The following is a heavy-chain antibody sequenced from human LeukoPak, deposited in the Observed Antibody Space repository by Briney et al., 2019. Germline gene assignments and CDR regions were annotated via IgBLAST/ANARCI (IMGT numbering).Heavy chain of an antibody. CDR1: GGSISSYY. CDR3: ARHAPIAAAGIPPFDY. CDR2: IYNSGST. J-gene: IGHJ4*02. D-gene: IGHD6-13*01. V-gene: IGHV4-59*08. Sequence: SETLSLTCTVSGGSISSYYWSWIRQPPGKGLEWIGYIYNSGSTNYNPSLKSRVTISVDTSKNQFSLKLSSVTAADTAVYYGARHAPIAAAGIPPFDYWGQGTLVTVSS.